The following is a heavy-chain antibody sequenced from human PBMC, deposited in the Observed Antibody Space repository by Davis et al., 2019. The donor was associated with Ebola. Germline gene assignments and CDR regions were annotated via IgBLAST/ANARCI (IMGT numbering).Heavy chain of an antibody. CDR2: INTNTGNP. J-gene: IGHJ4*02. D-gene: IGHD1-26*01. V-gene: IGHV7-4-1*02. CDR1: GYTFTYRY. CDR3: ARGHSGSYNEFDY. Sequence: ASVKVSCKASGYTFTYRYLHWVRQAPGQVLAWMGWINTNTGNPTYAQGFTGRFVFSLDTSVSTAYLQISSLKAEDTAVYYCARGHSGSYNEFDYWGQGTLVTVSS.